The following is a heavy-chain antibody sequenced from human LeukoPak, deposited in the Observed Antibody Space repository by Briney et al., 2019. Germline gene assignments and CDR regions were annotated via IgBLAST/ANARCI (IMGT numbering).Heavy chain of an antibody. V-gene: IGHV4-31*03. CDR3: ATSSGGYTAASVAFDI. Sequence: PSQTLSLTCTVSGGSISSGGYYWSWIRQHPGKGLEWIGYIYYSGSTYYNPSLKSRVTISVDTSKNQFSPKLSSVTAADTAVYYCATSSGGYTAASVAFDIWGQGTMVTVSS. D-gene: IGHD5-18*01. CDR1: GGSISSGGYY. J-gene: IGHJ3*02. CDR2: IYYSGST.